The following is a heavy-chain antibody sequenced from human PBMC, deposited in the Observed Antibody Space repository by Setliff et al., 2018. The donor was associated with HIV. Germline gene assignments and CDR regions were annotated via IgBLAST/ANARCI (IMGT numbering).Heavy chain of an antibody. CDR3: ARLRYSVFDY. CDR1: GGSIRSSSYQ. Sequence: PSETLSLTCTVSGGSIRSSSYQWGWIRQPAGKGLEWIGRIYTSGSTNYNPSLKSRVTMSVDTSKNQFSLKLSSVTAADTAVYYCARLRYSVFDYWGHGTLVTVSS. D-gene: IGHD3-9*01. CDR2: IYTSGST. J-gene: IGHJ4*01. V-gene: IGHV4-61*02.